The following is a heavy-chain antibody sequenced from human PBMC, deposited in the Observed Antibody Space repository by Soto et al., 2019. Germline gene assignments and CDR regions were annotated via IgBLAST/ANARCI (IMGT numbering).Heavy chain of an antibody. CDR2: INPSGGST. Sequence: GASVQVSCKASGYTFTSYYMHWVRQAPGQGLEWMGIINPSGGSTSYAQKFQGRVTMTRDTSTSTVYMELSSLRSEDTAVYYCARGEAAAGDYYYYGMDVWGQGTTVTVSS. J-gene: IGHJ6*02. V-gene: IGHV1-46*01. D-gene: IGHD6-13*01. CDR1: GYTFTSYY. CDR3: ARGEAAAGDYYYYGMDV.